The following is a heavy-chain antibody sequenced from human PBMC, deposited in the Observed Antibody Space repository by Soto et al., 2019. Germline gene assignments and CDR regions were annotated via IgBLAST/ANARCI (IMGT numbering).Heavy chain of an antibody. CDR3: ARGSGIVALPGELEDVNYDY. Sequence: QVQLQQWGAGLVKPSETLSLSCAVYGQSFSGHSWAWIRQPPGKGLEWIGEINESGSTYYNPSLKSRVTISTDTSKNQFSLKRSSVSAADTAAYFCARGSGIVALPGELEDVNYDYWGQGTLVNVSS. CDR2: INESGST. J-gene: IGHJ4*02. V-gene: IGHV4-34*01. CDR1: GQSFSGHS. D-gene: IGHD1-1*01.